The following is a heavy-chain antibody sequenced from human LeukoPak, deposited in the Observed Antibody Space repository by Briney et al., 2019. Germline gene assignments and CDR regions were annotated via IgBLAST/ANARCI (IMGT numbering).Heavy chain of an antibody. Sequence: PGGSLRLSCAASGFTFDDYGMSWVRQAPGKGLEWVSGINWNGGSTGYADSVKGRFTISRDNAKNSLYLQMNSLRAEDTALYHCARNYDSSGYGAFDIWGQGTMVTVSS. CDR1: GFTFDDYG. D-gene: IGHD3-22*01. J-gene: IGHJ3*02. CDR2: INWNGGST. CDR3: ARNYDSSGYGAFDI. V-gene: IGHV3-20*01.